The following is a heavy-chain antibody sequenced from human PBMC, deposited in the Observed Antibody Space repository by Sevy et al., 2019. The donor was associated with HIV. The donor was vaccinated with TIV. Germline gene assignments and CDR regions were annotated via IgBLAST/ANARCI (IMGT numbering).Heavy chain of an antibody. V-gene: IGHV4-59*08. CDR1: GGSINSDH. J-gene: IGHJ3*02. CDR3: ARRNDFAI. CDR2: IGGT. Sequence: SETLSLTCTVSGGSINSDHWNWIRQPPGKGLEWIGYIGGTNYNPSLKNRVTISVDRTKNQFSLKLTSVTAADTAVYYCARRNDFAIWGQGTMVTVSS.